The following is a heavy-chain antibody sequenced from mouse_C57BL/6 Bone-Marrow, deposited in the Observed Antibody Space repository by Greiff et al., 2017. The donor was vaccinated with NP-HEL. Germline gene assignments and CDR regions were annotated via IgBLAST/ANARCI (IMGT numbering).Heavy chain of an antibody. V-gene: IGHV5-17*01. CDR1: GFTFSDYG. CDR2: ISSGSSTI. D-gene: IGHD2-5*01. CDR3: AKGSYSNDYYAMDY. J-gene: IGHJ4*01. Sequence: EVQLVESGGGLVKPGGSLKLSCAASGFTFSDYGMHWVRQAPEKGLEWVAYISSGSSTIYYADTVKGRFTITRDNAKNTLFLQMTRLRSEDTAMYYCAKGSYSNDYYAMDYWGQGTSVTVSS.